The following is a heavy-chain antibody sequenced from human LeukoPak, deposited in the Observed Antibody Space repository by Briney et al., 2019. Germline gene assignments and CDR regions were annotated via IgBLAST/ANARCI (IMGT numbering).Heavy chain of an antibody. CDR3: ARISYYYASSGHIDY. Sequence: SETLSLTCSVSGGSIRSSSYYWAWIRQPPGKGLEWIGSIYYRGSTYYNPSLKSRVIVSVDTSKNQFSLKLSSVTAADMAVYFCARISYYYASSGHIDYWGQGTLVTVSS. CDR2: IYYRGST. CDR1: GGSIRSSSYY. V-gene: IGHV4-39*01. D-gene: IGHD3-22*01. J-gene: IGHJ4*02.